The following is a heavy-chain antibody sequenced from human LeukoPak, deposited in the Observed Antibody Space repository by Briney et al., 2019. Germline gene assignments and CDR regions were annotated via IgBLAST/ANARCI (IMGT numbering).Heavy chain of an antibody. V-gene: IGHV3-21*06. CDR3: ARAYCSSTSCLFDY. D-gene: IGHD2-2*01. CDR2: ISSTSSYI. CDR1: GFTFTNYN. Sequence: GGSLKLSCAASGFTFTNYNFYWVRQAPGRGLEWVSSISSTSSYIYYADSMKGRFTISRDNAKNSLYLQMNSLRAEDTAVYYCARAYCSSTSCLFDYWGQGTLVTVSS. J-gene: IGHJ4*02.